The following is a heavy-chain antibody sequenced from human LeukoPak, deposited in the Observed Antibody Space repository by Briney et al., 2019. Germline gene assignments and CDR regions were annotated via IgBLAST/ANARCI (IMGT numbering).Heavy chain of an antibody. Sequence: GRSLRLSCAASGFTFDDYAMHWVRHAPGKGLEWVSGIRWNSGSIGYADSVKGRFTISRDNAKNSLYLQMNSLRAEDTALYYCAKGINSGYSSSWPFDYWGQGTLVTVSS. CDR1: GFTFDDYA. V-gene: IGHV3-9*01. D-gene: IGHD6-13*01. J-gene: IGHJ4*02. CDR3: AKGINSGYSSSWPFDY. CDR2: IRWNSGSI.